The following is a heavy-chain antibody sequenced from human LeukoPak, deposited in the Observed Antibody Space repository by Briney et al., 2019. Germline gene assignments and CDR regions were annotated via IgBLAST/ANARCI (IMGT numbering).Heavy chain of an antibody. CDR1: GYTFTSYD. CDR3: ARGGWFGELFDFDY. CDR2: MNPNNGNT. V-gene: IGHV1-8*01. J-gene: IGHJ4*02. Sequence: GASVKVSCKASGYTFTSYDINWVRQATGQGLEWMGWMNPNNGNTGYAQKFQGRVTMTRNTSISTAYMELSSLRSEDTAVYYCARGGWFGELFDFDYWGQGTLVTVSS. D-gene: IGHD3-10*01.